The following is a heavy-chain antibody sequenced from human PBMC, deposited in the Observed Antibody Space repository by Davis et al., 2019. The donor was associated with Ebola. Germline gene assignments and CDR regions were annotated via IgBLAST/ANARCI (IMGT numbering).Heavy chain of an antibody. CDR1: GFTFSSYG. V-gene: IGHV3-30*03. J-gene: IGHJ4*02. Sequence: PGGSLRLSCAASGFTFSSYGMHWVRQAPGKGLEWVAVISYDGSNKYYADSVKGRFTISRDTSKNTLYLEMNSLRAEDTAVYYCARDRPVILWGQGTLVTVSS. D-gene: IGHD2-21*01. CDR3: ARDRPVIL. CDR2: ISYDGSNK.